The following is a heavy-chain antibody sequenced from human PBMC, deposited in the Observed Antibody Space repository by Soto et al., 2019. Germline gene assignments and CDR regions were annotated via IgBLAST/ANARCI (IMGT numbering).Heavy chain of an antibody. J-gene: IGHJ1*01. CDR3: ASWPLRPTVVNFGYFQH. D-gene: IGHD2-15*01. V-gene: IGHV1-69*12. CDR2: IIPIFGTA. Sequence: QVQLVQSGAEVKKPGSSVKVSCKASGGTFSSYAISWVRQAPGQGLEWMGGIIPIFGTANYAQKFQGRVTINADESTRTAYMELSSLRSEDTAVYYLASWPLRPTVVNFGYFQHWGQGHLVTVSS. CDR1: GGTFSSYA.